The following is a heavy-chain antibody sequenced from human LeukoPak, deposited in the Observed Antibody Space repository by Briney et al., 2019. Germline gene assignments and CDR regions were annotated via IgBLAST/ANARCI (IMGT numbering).Heavy chain of an antibody. CDR2: IIPIFGTA. CDR1: GGTFSSYA. J-gene: IGHJ4*02. Sequence: ASVKVSCKASGGTFSSYAISWVRQAPGQGLEWMGGIIPIFGTANYAQKFQGRVTITADKSTSTAYMELSSLRSEDTAVYYCAHATYYYDSSGYYYNIFDYWGQGTLVTVSS. D-gene: IGHD3-22*01. CDR3: AHATYYYDSSGYYYNIFDY. V-gene: IGHV1-69*06.